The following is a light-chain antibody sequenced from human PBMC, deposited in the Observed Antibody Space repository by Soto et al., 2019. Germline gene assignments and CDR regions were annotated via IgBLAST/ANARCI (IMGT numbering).Light chain of an antibody. Sequence: QSALTQPASVSGSPGQSITISCTGTINDLGGYNYVSWYQLHPGKAPKLLIYDVSDRPSGISHRFSGSKSGYTASLTISGLQPDDEADYFCSSYTDTGTLVIFGGGTKLTVL. J-gene: IGLJ2*01. CDR3: SSYTDTGTLVI. V-gene: IGLV2-14*03. CDR2: DVS. CDR1: INDLGGYNY.